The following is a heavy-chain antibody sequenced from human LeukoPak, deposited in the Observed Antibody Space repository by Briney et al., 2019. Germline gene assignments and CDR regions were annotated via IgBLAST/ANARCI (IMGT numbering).Heavy chain of an antibody. CDR3: ARDIAIAPFDY. CDR1: GFTFSSYS. CDR2: ISSSSSYI. V-gene: IGHV3-21*01. Sequence: GGSLRLSCAASGFTFSSYSMNWVRQAPGKGLEWASSISSSSSYIYHADSVKGRFTISRDNAKNSLYLQMNSLRAEDTAVYYCARDIAIAPFDYWGQGTLVTVSS. D-gene: IGHD3-16*02. J-gene: IGHJ4*02.